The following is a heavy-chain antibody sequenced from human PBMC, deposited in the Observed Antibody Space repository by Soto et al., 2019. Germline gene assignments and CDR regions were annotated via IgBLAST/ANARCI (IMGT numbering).Heavy chain of an antibody. CDR1: GFTVSSNY. Sequence: EVQLVETGGGLIQPGGSLRLSCAASGFTVSSNYMSWVHQAPGNGLEWVSVIYSGGSTYYADSLKGRFTISRDNSKNTLYLQMNSLRAEDTAVYYCAREDMVNWFDPWGQGTLVTVSS. J-gene: IGHJ5*02. V-gene: IGHV3-53*02. CDR2: IYSGGST. CDR3: AREDMVNWFDP. D-gene: IGHD2-15*01.